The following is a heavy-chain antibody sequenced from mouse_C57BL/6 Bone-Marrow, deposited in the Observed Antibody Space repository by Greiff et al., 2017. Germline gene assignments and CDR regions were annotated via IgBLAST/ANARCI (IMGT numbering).Heavy chain of an antibody. Sequence: VQLQQSGPVLVKPGASVKMSCKASGYTFTDYYMNWVKQSHGKSLEWIGVINPYNGGTSYNQKFKGKATLTVDKSSSTAYMELNSLTSEDAAVYYCARGRLGYYGSSHWYFDVWGTGTTVTVSS. V-gene: IGHV1-19*01. D-gene: IGHD1-1*01. CDR2: INPYNGGT. J-gene: IGHJ1*03. CDR1: GYTFTDYY. CDR3: ARGRLGYYGSSHWYFDV.